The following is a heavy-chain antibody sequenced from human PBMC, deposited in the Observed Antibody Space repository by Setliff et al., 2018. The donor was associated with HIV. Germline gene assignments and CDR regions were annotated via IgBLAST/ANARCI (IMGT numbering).Heavy chain of an antibody. CDR2: VIPNSGKT. J-gene: IGHJ6*03. CDR3: ARDLAYCSGGSCYRPFIYYFYYMDV. D-gene: IGHD2-15*01. Sequence: AASVKVSCKASGFSFDDYYIHWVRRAPGQGLEWMGCVIPNSGKTYYAQEFQGRVTMTSDTSINTAYMEVSWLTSDDTAIYYCARDLAYCSGGSCYRPFIYYFYYMDVWGKGATVTVSS. CDR1: GFSFDDYY. V-gene: IGHV1-2*02.